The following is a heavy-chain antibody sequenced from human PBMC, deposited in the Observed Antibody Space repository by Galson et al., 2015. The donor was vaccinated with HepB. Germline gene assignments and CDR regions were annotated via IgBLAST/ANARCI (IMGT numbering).Heavy chain of an antibody. Sequence: ETLSLTCAVYGGSFNDHYWSWIRQPPGKGLEWIGEINHSENTNYNPSLKSRITISVDTSKNQFSLRLSSVTAADTALYYCARGGSRSGSYYWYFDLWGRGTLVAVSS. CDR3: ARGGSRSGSYYWYFDL. CDR1: GGSFNDHY. J-gene: IGHJ2*01. CDR2: INHSENT. D-gene: IGHD1-26*01. V-gene: IGHV4-34*01.